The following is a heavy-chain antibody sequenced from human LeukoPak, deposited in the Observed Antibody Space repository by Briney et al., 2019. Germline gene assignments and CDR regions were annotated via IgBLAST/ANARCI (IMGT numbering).Heavy chain of an antibody. CDR2: INWNGGST. J-gene: IGHJ4*02. D-gene: IGHD3-22*01. CDR1: GFTFDDYG. CDR3: ARDRNYYYDSGGYWNR. Sequence: PGGSLRLSCAAPGFTFDDYGMSWVRQAPGKGLEWVSGINWNGGSTGYADSVEGRFTISRDNAKNSLYLQMNSLRAEDTALYYCARDRNYYYDSGGYWNRWGQGTLVTVSS. V-gene: IGHV3-20*04.